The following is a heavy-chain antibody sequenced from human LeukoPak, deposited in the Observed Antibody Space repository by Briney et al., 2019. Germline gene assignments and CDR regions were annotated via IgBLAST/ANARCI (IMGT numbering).Heavy chain of an antibody. CDR2: VSGGAGST. D-gene: IGHD2-2*01. J-gene: IGHJ4*02. CDR1: GFTFSNFA. CDR3: AKSLTKITPATFDQ. V-gene: IGHV3-23*01. Sequence: PGGSLRLSCAASGFTFSNFAMSWVRQAPGKGLEWVATVSGGAGSTYYADSVRGRSTISRDNSQNTLSLHMTSLRAEDTAIYYCAKSLTKITPATFDQWGQETLVTVTS.